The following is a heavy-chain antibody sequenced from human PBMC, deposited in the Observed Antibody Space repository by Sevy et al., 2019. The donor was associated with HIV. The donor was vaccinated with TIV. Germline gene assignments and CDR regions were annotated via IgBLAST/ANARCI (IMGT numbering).Heavy chain of an antibody. V-gene: IGHV3-48*02. CDR2: SSSSSSI. D-gene: IGHD5-18*01. CDR3: ARDTTSGGYSYGQEYFDY. J-gene: IGHJ4*02. Sequence: GGSPRLSCAASGFTFSSYSMNWVRQAPGKGLEWVAYSSSSSSIYYADSVKGRFTISRDNAKNSLYLQMNSLRDEDTAVYYCARDTTSGGYSYGQEYFDYWGQGTLVTVSS. CDR1: GFTFSSYS.